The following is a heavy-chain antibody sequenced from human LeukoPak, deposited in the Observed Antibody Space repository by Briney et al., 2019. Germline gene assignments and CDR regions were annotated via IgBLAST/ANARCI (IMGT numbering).Heavy chain of an antibody. CDR2: IYYSGST. CDR1: GGSISSSSYY. J-gene: IGHJ4*02. CDR3: ARSRTDIAARPFDY. D-gene: IGHD6-6*01. V-gene: IGHV4-39*07. Sequence: SETLSLTCTVSGGSISSSSYYWGWIRQPPGKGLEWIGSIYYSGSTYYNPSLKSRVTISVDTSKNQFSLKLSSVTAADTAVYYCARSRTDIAARPFDYWGQGTLVTVSS.